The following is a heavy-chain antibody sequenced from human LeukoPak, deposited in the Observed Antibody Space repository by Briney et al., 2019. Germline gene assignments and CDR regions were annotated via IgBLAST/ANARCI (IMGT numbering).Heavy chain of an antibody. CDR1: GGSISSYY. CDR3: ARVGGERWFGELPYYYYYGMDV. J-gene: IGHJ6*02. Sequence: SETLSLTCTVSGGSISSYYWSWIRQPPGKGLEWIGYIYYSGSTNYNPSLKSRVTISVDTSKNQFSLKLSSVTAADTAVYYCARVGGERWFGELPYYYYYGMDVWGQGTTVTVSS. D-gene: IGHD3-10*01. V-gene: IGHV4-59*01. CDR2: IYYSGST.